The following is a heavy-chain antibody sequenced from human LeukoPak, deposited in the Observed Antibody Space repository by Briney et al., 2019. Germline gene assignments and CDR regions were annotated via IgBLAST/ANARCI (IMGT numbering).Heavy chain of an antibody. CDR3: AGHARGSFLVY. D-gene: IGHD6-6*01. Sequence: PGGSLRLSCAASGFTFKKYWMNWVRQAPGKGLEWVSLISSTSPSAISYGDSVKGRFTTSRDNGRNSLFLQMNSLRAEDTATYYCAGHARGSFLVYWGQGILVTVST. CDR1: GFTFKKYW. J-gene: IGHJ4*02. CDR2: ISSTSPSAI. V-gene: IGHV3-48*04.